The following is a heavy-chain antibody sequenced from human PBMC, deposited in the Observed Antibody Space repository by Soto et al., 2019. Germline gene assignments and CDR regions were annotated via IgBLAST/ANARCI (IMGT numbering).Heavy chain of an antibody. D-gene: IGHD4-17*01. J-gene: IGHJ5*02. CDR1: GGSFSGYY. CDR2: INHSGST. Sequence: SETLSLTCAVYGGSFSGYYWSWIRQPPGKGLEWIGEINHSGSTNYNPSLKSRVTISVDTSKNQFSLKLSSVTAADTAVYYCARYVRDRSGDYYREGEAWGQGTLVTVSS. CDR3: ARYVRDRSGDYYREGEA. V-gene: IGHV4-34*01.